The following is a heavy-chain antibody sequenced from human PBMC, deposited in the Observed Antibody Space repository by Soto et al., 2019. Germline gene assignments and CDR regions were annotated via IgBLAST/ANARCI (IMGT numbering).Heavy chain of an antibody. D-gene: IGHD6-6*01. CDR1: GFTFSSYG. J-gene: IGHJ5*02. CDR2: ISYDGSNK. V-gene: IGHV3-30*18. Sequence: PGGSLRLSCAASGFTFSSYGMHWVRQAPGKGLEWVAVISYDGSNKYYEDSVKGRFTISRDNSKNTLYLQMNSLRAEDTAVYYCAKDFVSWFDPWGQGTLVTVSS. CDR3: AKDFVSWFDP.